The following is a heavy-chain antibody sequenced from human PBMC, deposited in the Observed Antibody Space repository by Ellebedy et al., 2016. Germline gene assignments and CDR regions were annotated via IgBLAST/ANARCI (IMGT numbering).Heavy chain of an antibody. J-gene: IGHJ4*02. CDR2: ISGGSTYI. CDR3: ARATDTTKYLFDS. V-gene: IGHV3-21*01. D-gene: IGHD1-26*01. Sequence: GESLKISCTASGFTFNSYSMSWVRQAPGKGLEWVSSISGGSTYIYYADSVKGRFTISRDNAKNSLYLQMNSLRDEDTAVYYCARATDTTKYLFDSWGQGTLVTVSS. CDR1: GFTFNSYS.